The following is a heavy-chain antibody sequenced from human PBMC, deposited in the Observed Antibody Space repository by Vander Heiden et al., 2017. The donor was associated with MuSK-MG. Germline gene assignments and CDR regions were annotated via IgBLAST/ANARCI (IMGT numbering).Heavy chain of an antibody. CDR2: IVTSGRT. Sequence: VQLQESGPGLVKPSEALSLTCPVSGGSLSSYYLSCIPQPAGKGLEWVGRIVTSGRTNDNPSRKSRVTMSVDTSKNQFSLKLSSVTAADTAVYYCARAHSRSWYRFDYWGQGTLVTVSS. CDR1: GGSLSSYY. V-gene: IGHV4-4*07. J-gene: IGHJ4*02. D-gene: IGHD6-13*01. CDR3: ARAHSRSWYRFDY.